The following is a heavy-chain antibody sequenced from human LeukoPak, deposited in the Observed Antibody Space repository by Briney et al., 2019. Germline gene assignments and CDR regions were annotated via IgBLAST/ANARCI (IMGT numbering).Heavy chain of an antibody. J-gene: IGHJ5*02. CDR3: ARSRYYDSSSFDP. CDR2: IYYGGST. V-gene: IGHV4-39*01. Sequence: SETLSLTCTVSGGSITASSYYWGWIRQPPGKGLEWIGSIYYGGSTYYNPFLKSRLTMSVDTSRNQFSLKVNSVTAADTAVYYCARSRYYDSSSFDPWGQGTLVTVSS. CDR1: GGSITASSYY. D-gene: IGHD3-22*01.